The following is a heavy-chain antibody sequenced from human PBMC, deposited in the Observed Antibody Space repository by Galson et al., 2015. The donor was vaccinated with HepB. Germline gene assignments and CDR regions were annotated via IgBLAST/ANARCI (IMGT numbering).Heavy chain of an antibody. Sequence: SLRLSCAASGFTFSSYAMSWVRQAPGKGLEWVAVIWYDGSNKYYADSVKGRFTISRDNSKNTLYLQMNSLRAEDTAVYYCARGGAGYSSSWYLAAFDIWGQGTMVTVSS. V-gene: IGHV3-33*08. CDR3: ARGGAGYSSSWYLAAFDI. D-gene: IGHD6-13*01. J-gene: IGHJ3*02. CDR2: IWYDGSNK. CDR1: GFTFSSYA.